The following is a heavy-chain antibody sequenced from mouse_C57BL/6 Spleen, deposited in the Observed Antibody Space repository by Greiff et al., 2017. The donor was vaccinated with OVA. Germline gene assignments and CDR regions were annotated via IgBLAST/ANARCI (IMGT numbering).Heavy chain of an antibody. J-gene: IGHJ1*03. V-gene: IGHV1-20*01. CDR2: INPYNGDT. Sequence: VQLKESGPELVKPGDSVKISCKASGYSFTGYFMNWVMQSHGKSLEWIGRINPYNGDTFYNQKFKGKATLTVDKSSSTAHMELRSLTSEDSAVYYCARGDYDVGWYFDVWGTGTTVTVSS. CDR1: GYSFTGYF. D-gene: IGHD2-4*01. CDR3: ARGDYDVGWYFDV.